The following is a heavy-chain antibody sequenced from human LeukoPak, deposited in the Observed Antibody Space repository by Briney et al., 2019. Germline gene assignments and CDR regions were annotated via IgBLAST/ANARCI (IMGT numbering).Heavy chain of an antibody. CDR2: ISSSGTTI. Sequence: GGSLRLSCAASGFIFRDYYMSWIRQAPGKGLEWISYISSSGTTIFYADSVKGRFTISRDNAKNSLYLQMNSLRAEDTAVYYCANLGGGYDPGDCWGQGTLVTVSS. D-gene: IGHD5-12*01. CDR1: GFIFRDYY. V-gene: IGHV3-11*04. J-gene: IGHJ4*02. CDR3: ANLGGGYDPGDC.